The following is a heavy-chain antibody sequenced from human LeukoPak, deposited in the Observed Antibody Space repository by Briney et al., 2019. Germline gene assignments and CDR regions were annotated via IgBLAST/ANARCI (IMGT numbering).Heavy chain of an antibody. CDR2: IRPDGTRQ. Sequence: GGSLRLSCAASGFTLCGHAMHWVRQAPGKGVEGVALIRPDGTRQNYADSVKGRFTISRDNSKNTLYLQMNSLRAEDTAVYYCARRGHAAVATQKDDALDIWGQGTMVTVSS. CDR3: ARRGHAAVATQKDDALDI. J-gene: IGHJ3*02. V-gene: IGHV3-33*01. D-gene: IGHD6-13*01. CDR1: GFTLCGHA.